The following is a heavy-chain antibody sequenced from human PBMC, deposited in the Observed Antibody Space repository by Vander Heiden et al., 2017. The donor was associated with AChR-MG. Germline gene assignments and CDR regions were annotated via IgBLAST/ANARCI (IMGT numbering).Heavy chain of an antibody. D-gene: IGHD6-19*01. V-gene: IGHV4-34*01. J-gene: IGHJ6*02. Sequence: QVQLQQWGAGLLKPSETLSLTCAVYGGSFSGYYWSWIRQPPGKGLEWIGEINHSGSTNYNPSLKSRVTISVDTSKNQFSLKLSSVTAADTAVYYCARRFSSDPPIGYYYGMDVWGQGTTVTVSS. CDR3: ARRFSSDPPIGYYYGMDV. CDR1: GGSFSGYY. CDR2: INHSGST.